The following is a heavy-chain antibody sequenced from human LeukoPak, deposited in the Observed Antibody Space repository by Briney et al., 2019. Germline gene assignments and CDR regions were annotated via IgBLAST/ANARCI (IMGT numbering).Heavy chain of an antibody. CDR2: IYYSGST. CDR1: GGSISSCY. CDR3: ARLGATAGIVDY. Sequence: SETLSLTCTVSGGSISSCYWSWIRQPPGKGLEWIGYIYYSGSTNYNPSLESRVSMSVDTSKNQFSLKMTSVTAADTAVYYCARLGATAGIVDYWGQGTLVTVSS. D-gene: IGHD6-13*01. V-gene: IGHV4-59*01. J-gene: IGHJ4*02.